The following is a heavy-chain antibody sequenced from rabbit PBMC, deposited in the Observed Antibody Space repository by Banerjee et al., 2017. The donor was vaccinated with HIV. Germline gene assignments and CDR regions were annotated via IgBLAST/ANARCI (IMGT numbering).Heavy chain of an antibody. D-gene: IGHD4-2*01. V-gene: IGHV1S45*01. Sequence: QEQLKESGGGLVQPGGTLKLSCKASGFDFSSYYMSWVRQAPGKGLEWIACIYVGGSGSTWYASWAKGRFTISRTSSTTVTLQMTSLTAADTATYFCARGAGSDIVDHYFNLWGQGTLVTVS. J-gene: IGHJ4*01. CDR3: ARGAGSDIVDHYFNL. CDR1: GFDFSSYYM. CDR2: IYVGGSGST.